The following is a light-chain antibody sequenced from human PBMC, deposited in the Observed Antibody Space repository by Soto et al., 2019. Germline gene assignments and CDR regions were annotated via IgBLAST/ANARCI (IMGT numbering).Light chain of an antibody. CDR1: QSLSSY. V-gene: IGKV1-39*01. CDR3: QQSYSTPRT. CDR2: AAS. Sequence: DIQMTQSPSSLTASVRDRVTITCRASQSLSSYLNWYQQKPGKAPKLLIYAASSLQSGVPSRFSGSGSGTDFTLTISSLQPEDFATYYCQQSYSTPRTFGQGTKVDIK. J-gene: IGKJ1*01.